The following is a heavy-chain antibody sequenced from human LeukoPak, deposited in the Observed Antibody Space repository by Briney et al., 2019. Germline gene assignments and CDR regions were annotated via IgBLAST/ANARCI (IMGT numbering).Heavy chain of an antibody. Sequence: GGSLRLSCAASGFTFSDYYMTWIRQAPGKGLEWLSYISSTGVYTDYADSLKGRFTISRDNARNSLYLQMNSLRAEDTAEYYCARARVNFWSGSYHVTAPADYWGQGTLVTVPS. CDR2: ISSTGVYT. J-gene: IGHJ4*02. CDR3: ARARVNFWSGSYHVTAPADY. D-gene: IGHD3-3*01. CDR1: GFTFSDYY. V-gene: IGHV3-11*06.